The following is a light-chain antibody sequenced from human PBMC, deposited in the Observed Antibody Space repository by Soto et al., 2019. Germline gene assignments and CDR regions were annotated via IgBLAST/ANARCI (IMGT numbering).Light chain of an antibody. CDR3: QQYNNWPPIT. CDR1: QSVGNN. Sequence: TQSPGTLSLSPCERATLSFSASQSVGNNLAWYQQKPGQAPRLLIYGASTRATGIPARFSGSGSGTEFTLTISSLQSEDFAVYYCQQYNNWPPITFGQGTRLENK. V-gene: IGKV3-15*01. J-gene: IGKJ5*01. CDR2: GAS.